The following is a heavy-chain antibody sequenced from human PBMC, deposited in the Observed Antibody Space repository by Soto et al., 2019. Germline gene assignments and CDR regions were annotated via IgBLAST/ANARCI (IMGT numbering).Heavy chain of an antibody. D-gene: IGHD3-22*01. Sequence: GGSLRLSCVASVLTFSPYWMSWVRQAPGKGLVWVSAISGSGINTFYADSVKGRLAISRDISKNTLHLQMNSLRAEDTAIYYCVGDSSGFDYWGQGTLVTVSS. V-gene: IGHV3-23*01. CDR3: VGDSSGFDY. CDR1: VLTFSPYW. CDR2: ISGSGINT. J-gene: IGHJ4*02.